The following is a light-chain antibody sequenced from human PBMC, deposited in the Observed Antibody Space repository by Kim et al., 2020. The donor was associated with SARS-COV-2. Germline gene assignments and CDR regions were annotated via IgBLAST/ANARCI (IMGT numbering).Light chain of an antibody. V-gene: IGKV3-20*01. J-gene: IGKJ1*01. CDR2: EAT. CDR1: QGVSSRF. CDR3: QQYGSNPT. Sequence: LCPGERATLSCRASQGVSSRFLAWYQRKPGQAPRLLIYEATSRATGIPDRFGGSGSGADFTLTVSGLEPEDSAVYYCQQYGSNPTFGQGTKVDIK.